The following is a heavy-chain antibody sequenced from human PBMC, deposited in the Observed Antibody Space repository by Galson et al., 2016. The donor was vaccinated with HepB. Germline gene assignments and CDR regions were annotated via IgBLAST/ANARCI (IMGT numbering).Heavy chain of an antibody. D-gene: IGHD6-13*01. CDR3: ARGSRDSSSWYRQDYYYCVDV. J-gene: IGHJ6*03. CDR1: GGSISGYY. V-gene: IGHV4-4*07. Sequence: SETLSLTCTVSGGSISGYYWTWIRQPAGRGLEWVGRIYGSGDTNYNPSLKSRVTMSVDTSKNQFSLKLNSVTAADTAVYYCARGSRDSSSWYRQDYYYCVDVWGKGTTVTVSS. CDR2: IYGSGDT.